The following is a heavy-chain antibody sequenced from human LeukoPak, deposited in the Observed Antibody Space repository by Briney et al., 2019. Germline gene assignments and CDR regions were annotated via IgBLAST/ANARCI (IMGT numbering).Heavy chain of an antibody. Sequence: NPSETLSLTCAVSGYSISSGYYWGWIRQPPGKGLEWIGSIYHSGSTYYNPSLKSRVTISVDTSKNQFSLKLSSVTAADTAVYYCARDFRVRGVINYWGQGTLVTVSS. CDR2: IYHSGST. V-gene: IGHV4-38-2*02. J-gene: IGHJ4*02. CDR3: ARDFRVRGVINY. CDR1: GYSISSGYY. D-gene: IGHD3-10*01.